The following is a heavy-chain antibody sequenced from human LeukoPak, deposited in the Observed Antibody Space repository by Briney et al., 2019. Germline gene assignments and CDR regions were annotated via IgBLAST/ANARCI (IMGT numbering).Heavy chain of an antibody. CDR2: IRSKAYGGTT. J-gene: IGHJ4*02. CDR3: TRVNWGSGYYFDY. CDR1: GFTFGDYA. V-gene: IGHV3-49*04. D-gene: IGHD7-27*01. Sequence: GGSLRLSCTASGFTFGDYAMSWVRQAPGKGLEWVGFIRSKAYGGTTEYAASVKGRFTISRDDSKSIAYLQMNSLKTEDTAVYYCTRVNWGSGYYFDYWGQGTLVTVSS.